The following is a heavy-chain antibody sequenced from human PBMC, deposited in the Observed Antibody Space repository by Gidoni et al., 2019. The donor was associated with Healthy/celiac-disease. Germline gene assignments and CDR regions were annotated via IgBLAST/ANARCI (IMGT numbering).Heavy chain of an antibody. V-gene: IGHV3-23*01. CDR3: AKGFAYCGGDCYSLGGMDV. CDR2: ISCSGGST. CDR1: GFTFSSYA. J-gene: IGHJ6*02. Sequence: EVQLLESGGGLVQPGGSLRLSCAASGFTFSSYAMSWVRQAPGKGLEWVSAISCSGGSTYYADSVKGRFTISRDNSKNTLYLQMNSLRAEDTAVYYCAKGFAYCGGDCYSLGGMDVWGQGTTVTVSS. D-gene: IGHD2-21*02.